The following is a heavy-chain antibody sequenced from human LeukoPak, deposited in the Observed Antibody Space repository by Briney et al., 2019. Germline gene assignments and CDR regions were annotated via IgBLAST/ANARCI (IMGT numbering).Heavy chain of an antibody. CDR2: INPSGGGT. CDR1: GYTFTTYY. V-gene: IGHV1-46*01. D-gene: IGHD3-22*01. CDR3: ARDYYDSSSSYSYFDY. J-gene: IGHJ4*02. Sequence: ASVKVSCKASGYTFTTYYLHWVRQAPGQGLEWMGMINPSGGGTYYAQKFQGRVTMTRDTSTSTIYMELSSLRSEDTAVYYCARDYYDSSSSYSYFDYWGQGTLVTVFS.